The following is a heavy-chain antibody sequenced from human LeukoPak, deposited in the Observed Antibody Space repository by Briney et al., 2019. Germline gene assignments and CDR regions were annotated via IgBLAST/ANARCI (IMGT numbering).Heavy chain of an antibody. J-gene: IGHJ4*02. CDR3: ARNDGSGSYYLTDY. D-gene: IGHD3-10*01. CDR1: GFTFSSYG. Sequence: PGGSLRLSCAASGFTFSSYGMSWVRQAPGKGLEWVSAITGGGGTTSYADSVKGRFTISRDNSKNTLYLQMNSLRAEDTAIYYCARNDGSGSYYLTDYWGQGTLVTVSS. V-gene: IGHV3-23*01. CDR2: ITGGGGTT.